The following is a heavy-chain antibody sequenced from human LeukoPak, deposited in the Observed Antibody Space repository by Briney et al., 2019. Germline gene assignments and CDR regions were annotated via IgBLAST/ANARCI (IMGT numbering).Heavy chain of an antibody. Sequence: AGVPLRLSCAASGFPFSNHWMSWVRQAAGKGLEWVATITQDGSGKYYGDSVKGRFPISRANAKISLYLQMNSLRAEDAAVYYCARRYYYNGHYYFDYWGEGTLVTVSS. CDR1: GFPFSNHW. CDR3: ARRYYYNGHYYFDY. CDR2: ITQDGSGK. V-gene: IGHV3-7*05. D-gene: IGHD3-22*01. J-gene: IGHJ4*02.